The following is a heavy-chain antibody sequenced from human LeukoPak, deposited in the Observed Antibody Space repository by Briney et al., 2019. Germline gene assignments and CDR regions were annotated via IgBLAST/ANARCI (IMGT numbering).Heavy chain of an antibody. D-gene: IGHD6-13*01. CDR2: IYYSGST. CDR3: AREQQLVLDY. Sequence: SETLSLTCDVNDESLSGYYWSWIRQPPGKGLEWIGYIYYSGSTYYNPSLKSRVTISVDTSKNQFSLKLSSVTAADTAVYYCAREQQLVLDYWGQGTLVTVSS. CDR1: DESLSGYY. V-gene: IGHV4-30-4*01. J-gene: IGHJ4*02.